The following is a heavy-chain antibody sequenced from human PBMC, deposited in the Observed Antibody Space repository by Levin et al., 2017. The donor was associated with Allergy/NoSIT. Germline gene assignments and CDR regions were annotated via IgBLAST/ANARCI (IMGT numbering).Heavy chain of an antibody. V-gene: IGHV3-74*01. CDR3: ARASGAAAGSSYYYYYYGMDV. Sequence: SCAASGFTFSSYWMHWVRQAPGKGLVWVSRINSDGSSTSYADSVKGRFTISRDNAKNTLYLQMNSLRAEDTAVYYCARASGAAAGSSYYYYYYGMDVWGQGTTVTVSS. CDR1: GFTFSSYW. J-gene: IGHJ6*02. CDR2: INSDGSST. D-gene: IGHD6-13*01.